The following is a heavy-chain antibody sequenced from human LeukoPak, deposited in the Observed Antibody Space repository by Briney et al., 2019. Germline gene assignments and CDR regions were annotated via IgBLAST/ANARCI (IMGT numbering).Heavy chain of an antibody. CDR1: GITISSYW. Sequence: PGGSLRLSCAAPGITISSYWMSWVRQAPGKGLEWVAVIWYDGSNKYYADSVKGRFTISRDNSKNTLYLQMNSLRAEDTAVYYCARGYGDHPYYFDYWGQGTLVTVSS. V-gene: IGHV3-33*08. CDR2: IWYDGSNK. D-gene: IGHD4-17*01. J-gene: IGHJ4*02. CDR3: ARGYGDHPYYFDY.